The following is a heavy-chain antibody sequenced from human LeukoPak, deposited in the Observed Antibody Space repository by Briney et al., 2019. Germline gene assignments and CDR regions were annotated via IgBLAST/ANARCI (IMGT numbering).Heavy chain of an antibody. Sequence: SETLSLTCAVSGYSISSGYYWGWIRQPPGKGLEWIGSIYHSGSTYYNPSLKSRVTISVDTSKNQFSLKLSSVTAADTAVYYCARGTIWSGYPYWGQGTLVTVSS. D-gene: IGHD3-3*01. CDR2: IYHSGST. J-gene: IGHJ4*02. CDR3: ARGTIWSGYPY. V-gene: IGHV4-38-2*01. CDR1: GYSISSGYY.